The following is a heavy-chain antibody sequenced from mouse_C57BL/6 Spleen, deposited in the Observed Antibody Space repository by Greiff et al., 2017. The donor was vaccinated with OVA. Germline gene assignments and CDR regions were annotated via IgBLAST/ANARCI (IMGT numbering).Heavy chain of an antibody. J-gene: IGHJ4*01. V-gene: IGHV5-4*01. CDR3: ARDGLSSGTSYYAMDD. D-gene: IGHD4-1*01. CDR2: ISDGGSYT. Sequence: EVQLQESGGGLVKPGGSLKLSCAASGFTFSSYAMSWVRQTPEKRLEWVATISDGGSYTYYPDNVKGRFPISRDNAKNNLYLQMSHLKSEDTAMYYCARDGLSSGTSYYAMDDWGQGTSVTVSS. CDR1: GFTFSSYA.